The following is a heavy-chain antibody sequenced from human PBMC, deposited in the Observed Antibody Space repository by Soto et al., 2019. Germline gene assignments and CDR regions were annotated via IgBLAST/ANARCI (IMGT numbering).Heavy chain of an antibody. D-gene: IGHD6-19*01. J-gene: IGHJ4*02. V-gene: IGHV3-48*02. CDR1: GLRFNIYS. Sequence: EVQLVESGGGLVQPGGSLRLSCEASGLRFNIYSMNWIRKAPGKGLEWSAYMTSDTKTIKYADSVKGRFTISRDNDNNLVYLQMNSLRDEDTAVYYCARSVEGHFDYWGQGTVVTVSA. CDR3: ARSVEGHFDY. CDR2: MTSDTKTI.